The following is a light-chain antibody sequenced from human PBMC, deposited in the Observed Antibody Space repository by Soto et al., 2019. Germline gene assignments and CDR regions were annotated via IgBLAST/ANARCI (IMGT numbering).Light chain of an antibody. CDR1: QDIRDY. V-gene: IGKV1-16*02. Sequence: DIQMTQSPSSLSASVGDRVTISCRASQDIRDYLAWFQQKPGKPPKTLIYAASRLQPGVPSKFSGSGSGTDFTLTISSLQPEDFATYYCQQYNSYPPTFGQGTRQDI. CDR2: AAS. CDR3: QQYNSYPPT. J-gene: IGKJ2*01.